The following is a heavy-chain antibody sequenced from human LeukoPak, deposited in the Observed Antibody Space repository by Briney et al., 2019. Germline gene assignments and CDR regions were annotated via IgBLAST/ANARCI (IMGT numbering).Heavy chain of an antibody. Sequence: GGSLRLSCAASGFTFYSYWMSWVRQAPGKGLEWVANIKRDGSEKFYVDSVKGRFTISRDNAKNSLYLQMNSLRAEDTAVYYCARGLSGYASSLGYWGQGTLVTVSA. CDR3: ARGLSGYASSLGY. J-gene: IGHJ4*02. D-gene: IGHD6-6*01. V-gene: IGHV3-7*01. CDR2: IKRDGSEK. CDR1: GFTFYSYW.